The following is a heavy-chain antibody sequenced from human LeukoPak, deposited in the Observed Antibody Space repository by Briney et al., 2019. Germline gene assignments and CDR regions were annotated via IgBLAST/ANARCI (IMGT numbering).Heavy chain of an antibody. V-gene: IGHV3-73*01. J-gene: IGHJ6*03. CDR3: TSSSIAARYYYYYYMDV. D-gene: IGHD6-6*01. CDR2: IRSKANSYAT. CDR1: GFTFSGSA. Sequence: GSLRLSCAASGFTFSGSAMHWVRQASGKGLEWVGRIRSKANSYATAYAASVKGRFTISRDDSKNTAYLQMNSLKTEDTAVYYCTSSSIAARYYYYYYMDVWGKGTTVTVSS.